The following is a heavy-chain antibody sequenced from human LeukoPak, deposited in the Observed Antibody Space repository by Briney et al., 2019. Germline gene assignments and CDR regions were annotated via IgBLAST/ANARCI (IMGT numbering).Heavy chain of an antibody. CDR2: ISAYNGNT. CDR1: GYTFTSYG. CDR3: ARDPYYYYYYMDV. Sequence: ASVKVSCKASGYTFTSYGISWVRQAPGQGLEWMGWISAYNGNTNYAQKFQGRVTMTRDTSTSTVYMELSSLRSEDTAVYYCARDPYYYYYYMDVWGKGTTVTVSS. V-gene: IGHV1-18*01. J-gene: IGHJ6*03.